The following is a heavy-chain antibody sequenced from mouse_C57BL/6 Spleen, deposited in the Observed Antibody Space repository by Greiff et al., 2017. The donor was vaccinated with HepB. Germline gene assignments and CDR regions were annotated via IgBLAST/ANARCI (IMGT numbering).Heavy chain of an antibody. CDR3: ARDGTYDPLAY. V-gene: IGHV1-76*01. D-gene: IGHD2-12*01. CDR1: GYTFTDYY. CDR2: IYPGSGNT. Sequence: QVHVKQSGAELVRPGASVKLSCKASGYTFTDYYINWVKQRPGQGLEWIARIYPGSGNTYYNEKFKGKATLTAEKSSSTAYMQLSSLTSEDSAVYFCARDGTYDPLAYWGQGTLVTVSA. J-gene: IGHJ3*01.